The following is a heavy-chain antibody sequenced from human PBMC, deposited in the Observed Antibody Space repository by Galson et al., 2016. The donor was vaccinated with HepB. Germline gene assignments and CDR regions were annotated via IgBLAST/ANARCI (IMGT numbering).Heavy chain of an antibody. CDR1: AGSFSDYY. CDR2: ISHRGNN. J-gene: IGHJ4*02. Sequence: SETLSLTCAVYAGSFSDYYWSWLRQSPGKGLEWIGAISHRGNNNYNPSLKSRVTIPVDMSKNQFSLRLNSVTAAATAIYYCAPQNWNYFYWGQGTLVTVSS. CDR3: APQNWNYFY. D-gene: IGHD1-7*01. V-gene: IGHV4-34*01.